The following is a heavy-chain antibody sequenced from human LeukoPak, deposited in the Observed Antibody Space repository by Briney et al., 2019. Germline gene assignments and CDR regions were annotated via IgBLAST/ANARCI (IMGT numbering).Heavy chain of an antibody. J-gene: IGHJ6*01. CDR3: AKMKGHPLPKYYMDV. CDR1: GFTFSGFA. D-gene: IGHD1-26*01. Sequence: GGSLRLSCAACGFTFSGFAMSWLRRTPGKGLEWVSGISGSGDNTLYADSVKGRFTISRDNSKNTLYLEMNSLRAEDTAIYYCAKMKGHPLPKYYMDVWGQGTTVTVSS. V-gene: IGHV3-23*01. CDR2: ISGSGDNT.